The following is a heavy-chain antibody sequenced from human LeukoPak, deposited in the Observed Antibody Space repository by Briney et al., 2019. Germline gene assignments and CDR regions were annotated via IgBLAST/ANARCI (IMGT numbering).Heavy chain of an antibody. CDR2: IYGGGDT. Sequence: AGGSLRLSCAASGYTVTDNYMNWVRQSSGKGLEWVSVIYGGGDTNYADSVKGRFTISRDNSKNTLYLQMNSLRAEDTAVYYCARDLSAGEALDAFDIWGQGTMVTVSS. J-gene: IGHJ3*02. D-gene: IGHD3-10*01. CDR3: ARDLSAGEALDAFDI. V-gene: IGHV3-53*01. CDR1: GYTVTDNY.